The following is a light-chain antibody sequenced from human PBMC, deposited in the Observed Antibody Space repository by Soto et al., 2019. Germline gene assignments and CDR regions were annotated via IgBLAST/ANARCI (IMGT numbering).Light chain of an antibody. CDR2: DVS. V-gene: IGKV3-20*01. J-gene: IGKJ1*01. CDR3: QQYGNSPQT. Sequence: EIVLTQSPGTLSLSPGDRATLSCRASQSVRKNCLAWYQQKPGQAPRLLIYDVSIRASGSPDRFSGSGSGTDFTLNIGRLEPEDFAVYYCQQYGNSPQTFGQGTKVEIK. CDR1: QSVRKNC.